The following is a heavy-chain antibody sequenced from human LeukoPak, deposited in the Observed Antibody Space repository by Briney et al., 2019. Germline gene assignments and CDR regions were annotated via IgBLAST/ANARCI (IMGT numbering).Heavy chain of an antibody. CDR1: GFTLDDYA. CDR3: AKAGVGATYYYYYYGMDV. Sequence: GGSLRLSCAASGFTLDDYAMHWVRQAPGKGLEWVSGISWNSGSIGYADSVKGRFTISRDNSKNTLYLQMNSLRAEDTAVYYCAKAGVGATYYYYYYGMDVWGQGTTVTVSS. D-gene: IGHD1-26*01. CDR2: ISWNSGSI. V-gene: IGHV3-9*01. J-gene: IGHJ6*02.